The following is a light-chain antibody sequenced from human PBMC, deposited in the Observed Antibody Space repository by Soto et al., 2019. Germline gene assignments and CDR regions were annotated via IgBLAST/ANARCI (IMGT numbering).Light chain of an antibody. CDR3: SSYTSTSTNV. J-gene: IGLJ1*01. Sequence: QSALTQPASVSGSPRQSITISCTGTSSDFGGYTYVSWYQQHPGKAPKLMIFDATSRPSGVSNRFSGSKSDNTASLTIAGLQAEDEADYYCSSYTSTSTNVFGTGTKLTVL. CDR1: SSDFGGYTY. CDR2: DAT. V-gene: IGLV2-14*03.